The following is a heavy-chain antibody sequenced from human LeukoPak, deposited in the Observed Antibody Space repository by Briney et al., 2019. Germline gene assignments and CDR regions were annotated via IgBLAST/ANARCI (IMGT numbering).Heavy chain of an antibody. CDR2: ISAYNGNT. Sequence: ASVKVSCKASTYTFTNYAISWVRQAPGQGLEWMGWISAYNGNTNYAQKLQGRVTMTEDTSTDTAYMELSSLRSEDTAVYYCARVSQEYYDSSGYENWGQGTLVTVSS. CDR3: ARVSQEYYDSSGYEN. J-gene: IGHJ4*02. V-gene: IGHV1-18*01. CDR1: TYTFTNYA. D-gene: IGHD3-22*01.